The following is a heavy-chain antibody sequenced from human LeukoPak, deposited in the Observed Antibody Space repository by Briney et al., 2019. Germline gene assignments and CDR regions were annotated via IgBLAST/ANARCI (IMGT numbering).Heavy chain of an antibody. CDR2: IYYSGST. V-gene: IGHV4-59*08. CDR1: GGSISSYY. J-gene: IGHJ3*02. Sequence: SETLSLTCTVSGGSISSYYWSWIRQPPGKGLEWIWYIYYSGSTNYNPSLKSRVTISVDTSKNQFSLKLSSVTAADTAVYYCAVWELGTAFDIWGQGTMVTVSS. D-gene: IGHD3-10*01. CDR3: AVWELGTAFDI.